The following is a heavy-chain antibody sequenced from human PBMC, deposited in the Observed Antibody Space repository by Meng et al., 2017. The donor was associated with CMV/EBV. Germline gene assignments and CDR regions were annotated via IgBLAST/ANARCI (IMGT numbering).Heavy chain of an antibody. CDR3: ARDSSGWYPHFDY. D-gene: IGHD6-19*01. Sequence: QVQLPGAGPGLLKPLATLSLTCTVSGGSISSYYWGWSRQPAGKGLEWIGRIYTSGSTNYNPSLKSRVTMSVDTSKNQFSLKLSSVTAADTAVYYCARDSSGWYPHFDYWGQGTLVTVSS. V-gene: IGHV4-4*07. J-gene: IGHJ4*02. CDR2: IYTSGST. CDR1: GGSISSYY.